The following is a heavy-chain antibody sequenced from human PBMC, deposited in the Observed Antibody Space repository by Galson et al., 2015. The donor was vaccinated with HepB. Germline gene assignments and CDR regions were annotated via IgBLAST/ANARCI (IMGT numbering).Heavy chain of an antibody. CDR2: INHSGST. CDR1: GGSFSGYY. CDR3: ARGNRHSSGWPRPWYVDY. D-gene: IGHD6-19*01. V-gene: IGHV4-34*01. Sequence: ETLSLTCAVYGGSFSGYYWSWIRQPPGKGLEWIGEINHSGSTNYNPSLKSRVTISVDTSKNQFSLKLSSVTAADTAVYYCARGNRHSSGWPRPWYVDYWGQGTLVTVSS. J-gene: IGHJ4*02.